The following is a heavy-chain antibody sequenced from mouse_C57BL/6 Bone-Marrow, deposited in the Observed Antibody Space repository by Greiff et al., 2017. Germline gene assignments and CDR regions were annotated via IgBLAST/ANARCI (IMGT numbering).Heavy chain of an antibody. CDR1: GYTFTDYY. CDR3: AIWYSNGMDAMDY. CDR2: IDPANGDT. Sequence: VQLQQSGAELVRPGASVKVSCTASGYTFTDYYMHWVKQRPGHGLEWIGGIDPANGDTEYNQKFQGTATFTADTSSNTAYLQLSSLTSEDSAVYYGAIWYSNGMDAMDYWGQGTSVTVSS. V-gene: IGHV1-74*01. J-gene: IGHJ4*01. D-gene: IGHD2-5*01.